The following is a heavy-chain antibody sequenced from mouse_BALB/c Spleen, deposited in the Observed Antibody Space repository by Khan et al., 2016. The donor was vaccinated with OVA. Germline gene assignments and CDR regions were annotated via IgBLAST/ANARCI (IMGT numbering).Heavy chain of an antibody. D-gene: IGHD3-1*01. CDR1: GYTFSTYW. J-gene: IGHJ4*01. Sequence: VQLQESGAELMKPGASVKISCKASGYTFSTYWIEWVKQRPGHGLEWIGEILPRSGTTNYNEKFKGKATFTADTSSNTAYMQLSSLTSEDSAVYYCASTARAYYYCMDYWGQGTSVTVSS. CDR3: ASTARAYYYCMDY. CDR2: ILPRSGTT. V-gene: IGHV1-9*01.